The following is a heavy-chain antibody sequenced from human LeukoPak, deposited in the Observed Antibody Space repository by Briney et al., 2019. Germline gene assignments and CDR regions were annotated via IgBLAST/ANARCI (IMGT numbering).Heavy chain of an antibody. CDR1: GFTFSSYA. J-gene: IGHJ4*02. V-gene: IGHV3-23*01. Sequence: PGGSLRLSCAASGFTFSSYAMSWVRQAPGKGLEWVSAISGSGGSTYYADSVKGRFTISRDNSKNTLCLQMNSLRAEDTAVYYCAKTRSGSYYFDYWGQGTLVTVSS. CDR2: ISGSGGST. CDR3: AKTRSGSYYFDY. D-gene: IGHD1-26*01.